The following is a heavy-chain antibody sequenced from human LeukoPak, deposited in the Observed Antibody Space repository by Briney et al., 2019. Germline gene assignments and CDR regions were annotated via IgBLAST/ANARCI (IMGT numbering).Heavy chain of an antibody. V-gene: IGHV4-4*09. D-gene: IGHD7-27*01. J-gene: IGHJ4*02. Sequence: TSETLSLTCTVSGGSISSNYWSWIRQPPGKGLEWIGYINTSGSTNYSPSLKSRVSISLDTSRNQFSLKLTSVTAADTAVYYCARRGNWGFFDYWGQGILVSVSS. CDR3: ARRGNWGFFDY. CDR1: GGSISSNY. CDR2: INTSGST.